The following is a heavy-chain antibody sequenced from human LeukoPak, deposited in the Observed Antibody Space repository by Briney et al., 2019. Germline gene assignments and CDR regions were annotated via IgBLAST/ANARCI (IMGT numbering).Heavy chain of an antibody. D-gene: IGHD6-13*01. J-gene: IGHJ4*02. Sequence: SETLSLTCTVSGGSISGYYWSWIRQPRGKGREWIGYIYYSGTTNYNPSVKSRVNISVDTSKNQISLNLTSVTVADTAVYYCARAGSQIIIAGTLWGQGTLVTVSS. CDR3: ARAGSQIIIAGTL. CDR2: IYYSGTT. V-gene: IGHV4-59*01. CDR1: GGSISGYY.